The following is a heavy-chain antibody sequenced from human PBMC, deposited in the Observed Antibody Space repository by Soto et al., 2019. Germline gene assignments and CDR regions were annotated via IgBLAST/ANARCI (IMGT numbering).Heavy chain of an antibody. Sequence: QVQLVQSGAEVKKPGASVKVSCKASGYTFTSYYMHWVRQAPGQGLEWMGIINPSGGSTSYAQKFQGRVTMTRDTSTSTVYMELSSLRSEDTAVYYCARPMRITIFGVVMDMGFDYWAREPWSPSPQ. D-gene: IGHD3-3*01. V-gene: IGHV1-46*01. J-gene: IGHJ4*02. CDR3: ARPMRITIFGVVMDMGFDY. CDR2: INPSGGST. CDR1: GYTFTSYY.